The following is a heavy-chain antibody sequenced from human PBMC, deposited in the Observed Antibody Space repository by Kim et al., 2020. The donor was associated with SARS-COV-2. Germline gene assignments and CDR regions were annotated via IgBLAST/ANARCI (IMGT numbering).Heavy chain of an antibody. CDR3: ARPGVATSGTYGMDV. V-gene: IGHV5-10-1*01. CDR1: GYSFTSYW. Sequence: GESLKISCKGSGYSFTSYWISWVRQMPGKGLEWMGRIDPSDSYTNYSPSFQGHVTISADKSISTAYLQWSSLKASDTAMYYCARPGVATSGTYGMDVWGQGTTVTVSS. CDR2: IDPSDSYT. J-gene: IGHJ6*02. D-gene: IGHD5-12*01.